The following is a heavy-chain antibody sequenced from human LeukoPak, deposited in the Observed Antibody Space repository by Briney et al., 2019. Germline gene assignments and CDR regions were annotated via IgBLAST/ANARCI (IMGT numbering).Heavy chain of an antibody. Sequence: GGSLRLSCAASGYSFSSHGLTWVRQAPGKGLGWGSTINGAGDNPYYAETVKGRFTISRDNSNNTLYLQMHSLRAEDTAIYYCAKVSVCYGCYLDYWGQGTLVTVS. CDR1: GYSFSSHG. J-gene: IGHJ4*02. V-gene: IGHV3-23*01. CDR2: INGAGDNP. D-gene: IGHD3-16*01. CDR3: AKVSVCYGCYLDY.